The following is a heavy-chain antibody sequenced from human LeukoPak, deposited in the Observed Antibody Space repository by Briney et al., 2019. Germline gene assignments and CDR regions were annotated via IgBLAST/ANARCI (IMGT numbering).Heavy chain of an antibody. CDR3: ARDSGSYSVQYFQH. V-gene: IGHV1-69*13. CDR1: GYTFTSYA. J-gene: IGHJ1*01. D-gene: IGHD1-26*01. CDR2: IIPIFGTA. Sequence: SVKVSCKTSGYTFTSYAISWVRQAPGQGLEWMGGIIPIFGTANYAQKFQGRVTITADESTSTAYMELSSLRSEDTAVYYCARDSGSYSVQYFQHWGQGTLVTVSS.